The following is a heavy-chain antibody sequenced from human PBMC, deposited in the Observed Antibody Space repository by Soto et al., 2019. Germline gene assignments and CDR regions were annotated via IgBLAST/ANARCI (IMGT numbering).Heavy chain of an antibody. V-gene: IGHV4-30-2*06. Sequence: SETLSLTCSVSGVAMTYGGYSWSWIRQSPEKGLEWLGYIGHLETTYYNPSFNSRLSLSIDRTRNQFSLSLSYMTAADTAVYYCVTANAWEILLAHWGQGTLVTVSS. CDR2: IGHLETT. J-gene: IGHJ4*02. CDR1: GVAMTYGGYS. D-gene: IGHD1-26*01. CDR3: VTANAWEILLAH.